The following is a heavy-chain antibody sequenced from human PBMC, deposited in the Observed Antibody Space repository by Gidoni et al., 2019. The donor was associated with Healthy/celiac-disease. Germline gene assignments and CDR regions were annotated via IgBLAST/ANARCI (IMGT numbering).Heavy chain of an antibody. CDR1: GGTFSSYT. D-gene: IGHD2-15*01. V-gene: IGHV1-69*02. CDR3: ARVSSGGSTPPNAEYFQH. CDR2: IIPILGIA. Sequence: QVQLVQSGAEVKKPGSSVKVSCKASGGTFSSYTISWVRQAPGQGLEWMGRIIPILGIANYAQKFQGRVTITADKSTSTAYMELSSLRSEDTAVYYCARVSSGGSTPPNAEYFQHWGQGTLVTVSS. J-gene: IGHJ1*01.